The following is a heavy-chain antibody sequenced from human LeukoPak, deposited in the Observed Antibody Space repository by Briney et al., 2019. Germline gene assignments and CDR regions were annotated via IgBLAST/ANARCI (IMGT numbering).Heavy chain of an antibody. J-gene: IGHJ4*02. V-gene: IGHV4-34*01. CDR2: INHSGST. CDR3: ASRGIAVADLFDY. CDR1: GGSFSGYY. Sequence: KSSETLSLTCAVYGGSFSGYYWSWIRQPPGKGLEWIGEINHSGSTNYNPSLKSRVTISVDTSKNQFSLKLSSVTAADTAVYYCASRGIAVADLFDYWGQGTLVTVSS. D-gene: IGHD6-19*01.